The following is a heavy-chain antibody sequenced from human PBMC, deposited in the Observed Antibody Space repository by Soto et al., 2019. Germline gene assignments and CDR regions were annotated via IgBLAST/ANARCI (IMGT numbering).Heavy chain of an antibody. D-gene: IGHD3-3*01. CDR1: GFTFSNYW. Sequence: PGGSLRLSCAASGFTFSNYWMHWVRQAPGKGLAWVSRINSDGGITNYADSVKGRFTISRDNAKNTLYLQMNSLRAEDTAVYYCARVKRDPIAVFGVVIPELDYWGQGTLVTVSS. CDR3: ARVKRDPIAVFGVVIPELDY. J-gene: IGHJ4*02. V-gene: IGHV3-74*01. CDR2: INSDGGIT.